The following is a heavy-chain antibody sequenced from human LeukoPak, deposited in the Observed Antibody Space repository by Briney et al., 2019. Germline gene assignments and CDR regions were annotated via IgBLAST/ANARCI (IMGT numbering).Heavy chain of an antibody. D-gene: IGHD1-26*01. CDR1: GFTFSSYA. J-gene: IGHJ4*02. Sequence: GGSLRLSCAASGFTFSSYAMHWVRQAPGKGLERVAVISYDGSNKYYADSVKGRFTISRDNSKNTLYVQMNSLRAEDTAVYYCASRFRSKWDLAHWGQGTLVTVSS. CDR3: ASRFRSKWDLAH. V-gene: IGHV3-30*01. CDR2: ISYDGSNK.